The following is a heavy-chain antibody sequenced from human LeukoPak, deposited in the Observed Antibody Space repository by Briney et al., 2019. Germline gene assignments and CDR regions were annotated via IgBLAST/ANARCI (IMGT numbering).Heavy chain of an antibody. CDR2: INHSGST. J-gene: IGHJ5*02. V-gene: IGHV4-34*01. D-gene: IGHD3-10*01. Sequence: SETLSLICAVYGGSFSGYYWSWIRQPPGKGLEWIGEINHSGSTNYNPSLKSRVTISVDTSKNQFSLKLSSVTAADTAVYYCARGSGRFDPWGQGTLVTVSS. CDR1: GGSFSGYY. CDR3: ARGSGRFDP.